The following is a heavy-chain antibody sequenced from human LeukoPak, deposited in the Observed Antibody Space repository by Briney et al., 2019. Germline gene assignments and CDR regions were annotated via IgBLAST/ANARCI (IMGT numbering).Heavy chain of an antibody. V-gene: IGHV3-11*06. Sequence: GGSLRLSCAASGFTFSDYYMSWIRQAPGKGLEWVSYISSSSSYTNYADSVKGRFTISGDNAKNSLYLQMNSLRAEDTAVYYCARKPTYYDILTGYFDYWGQGTLVTVSS. CDR1: GFTFSDYY. J-gene: IGHJ4*02. D-gene: IGHD3-9*01. CDR2: ISSSSSYT. CDR3: ARKPTYYDILTGYFDY.